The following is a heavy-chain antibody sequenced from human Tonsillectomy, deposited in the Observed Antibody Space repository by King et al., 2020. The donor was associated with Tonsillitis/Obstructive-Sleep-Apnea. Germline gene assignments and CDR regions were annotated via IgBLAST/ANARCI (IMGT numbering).Heavy chain of an antibody. Sequence: VQLQESGPGLVKPSETLSLTCTVSGGSISSYYWSWIRQPPGKGLEWIGDIYYSGSTNYNPSLKSRVTISVDTSKNQFSLNLSSVTAADTAVYYCARDMVLEAGGDAFDIWGQGTMVTVSS. CDR1: GGSISSYY. J-gene: IGHJ3*02. CDR3: ARDMVLEAGGDAFDI. CDR2: IYYSGST. V-gene: IGHV4-59*01. D-gene: IGHD2-8*01.